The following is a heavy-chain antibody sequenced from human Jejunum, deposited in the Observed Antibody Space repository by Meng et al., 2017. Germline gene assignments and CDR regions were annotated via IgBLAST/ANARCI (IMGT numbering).Heavy chain of an antibody. J-gene: IGHJ4*03. CDR1: GFTVTTYG. CDR3: AKLTSN. V-gene: IGHV3-23*01. CDR2: ISAGDGTA. Sequence: GGSLRLSCEVSGFTVTTYGMSWVRQGPGKRPEWVSSISAGDGTAYYADSVKGRFTISRDNSKNTLYLQMNSLRAEDTAVYYCAKLTSNWGQGTVVTVSS.